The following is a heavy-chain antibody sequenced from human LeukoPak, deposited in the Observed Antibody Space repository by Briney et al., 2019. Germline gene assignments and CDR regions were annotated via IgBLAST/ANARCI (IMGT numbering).Heavy chain of an antibody. CDR2: ISGSGGST. CDR1: GFTFSSYA. D-gene: IGHD6-19*01. J-gene: IGHJ4*02. CDR3: ARVHRDSGWYGPIDY. Sequence: GGSLRLSCAASGFTFSSYAMSWVRQAPGKGLEWVSAISGSGGSTYYADSVKGRFTISRDNSKNTLYLQMNSLRAEDTAVYYCARVHRDSGWYGPIDYWGQGTLVTVSS. V-gene: IGHV3-23*01.